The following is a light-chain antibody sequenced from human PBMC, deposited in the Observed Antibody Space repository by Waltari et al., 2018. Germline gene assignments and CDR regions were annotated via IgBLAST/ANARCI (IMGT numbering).Light chain of an antibody. CDR3: QQSYTTPRT. V-gene: IGKV1-39*01. CDR2: AAS. J-gene: IGKJ1*01. CDR1: QSIGTY. Sequence: DIQMTQYPSSLSASVGDRVTITCRASQSIGTYLNWYQHKPGRAPELLIYAASTLQGGVPSRFSGSGSETHFTLAISSLQREDFATYYCQQSYTTPRTFGQGTKVEIK.